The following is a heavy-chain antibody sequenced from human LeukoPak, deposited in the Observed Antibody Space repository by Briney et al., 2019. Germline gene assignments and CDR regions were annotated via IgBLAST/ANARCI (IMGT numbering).Heavy chain of an antibody. CDR1: GGSISSSSYY. Sequence: ETLSLTCTVSGGSISSSSYYWGWIRQAPGKGLEWVANIKQDGSDKNYVDSVKGRFTISRDNAKNSLSLQMNSLRAEDTAVYYCARETPDSSGWDWGQGTLVTVSS. CDR2: IKQDGSDK. V-gene: IGHV3-7*01. J-gene: IGHJ4*02. D-gene: IGHD6-19*01. CDR3: ARETPDSSGWD.